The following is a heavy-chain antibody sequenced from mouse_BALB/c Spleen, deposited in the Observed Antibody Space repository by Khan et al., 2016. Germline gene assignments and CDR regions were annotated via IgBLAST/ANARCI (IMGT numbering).Heavy chain of an antibody. J-gene: IGHJ4*01. CDR1: GFNIKDTY. V-gene: IGHV14-3*02. CDR2: IDPANGNT. D-gene: IGHD2-1*01. Sequence: EVQLQQSGAELVKPGGSVKLSCTASGFNIKDTYMHWVKQRPEQGLEWIGRIDPANGNTKYDPKFQGKATITADTSSNTAYLQLSSLTSEDTAVYYCAFIYYGNYYAMDYWGQGTSVTVSS. CDR3: AFIYYGNYYAMDY.